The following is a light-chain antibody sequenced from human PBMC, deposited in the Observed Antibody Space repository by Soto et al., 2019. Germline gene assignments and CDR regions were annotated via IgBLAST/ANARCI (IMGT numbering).Light chain of an antibody. V-gene: IGKV1-39*01. CDR3: QQSYGTPLT. J-gene: IGKJ4*01. CDR2: AAS. Sequence: DMEMTQSPLSLSASVGDRVTITCRASQSISNYLNWYQHKPGKVPKLLIDAASSLQSGVPTRFSGSGSGTDFTLTINSLQPEDFATYYCQQSYGTPLTFGGGTKIEIK. CDR1: QSISNY.